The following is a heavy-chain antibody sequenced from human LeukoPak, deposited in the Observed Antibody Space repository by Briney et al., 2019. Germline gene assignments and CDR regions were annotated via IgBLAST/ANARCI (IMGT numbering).Heavy chain of an antibody. V-gene: IGHV3-15*01. Sequence: PSGTLSLTCTVSGGSITSSHWSWVRRSPGKGLEWVGRIKSKTDGGTTDYAAPVKGRFTISRDDSKTTLYLQMNSLKTEDTAVYYCTTDTVPNLIVGATVAWFDPWGQGTLVTVSS. CDR1: GGSITSSH. CDR2: IKSKTDGGTT. J-gene: IGHJ5*02. D-gene: IGHD1-26*01. CDR3: TTDTVPNLIVGATVAWFDP.